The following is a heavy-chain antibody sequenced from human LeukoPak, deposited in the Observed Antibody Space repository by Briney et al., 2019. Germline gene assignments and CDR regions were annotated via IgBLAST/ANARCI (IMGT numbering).Heavy chain of an antibody. CDR1: GGTFSSYA. V-gene: IGHV1-2*02. CDR3: ARENWYFDY. CDR2: INPNSGGT. Sequence: ASVKVSCKASGGTFSSYAISWVRQAPGQGLEWMGWINPNSGGTNYAQEFQGRVTMTRDTSISTAYMELSRLRSDDTAVYYCARENWYFDYWGQGTPVTVSS. J-gene: IGHJ4*02.